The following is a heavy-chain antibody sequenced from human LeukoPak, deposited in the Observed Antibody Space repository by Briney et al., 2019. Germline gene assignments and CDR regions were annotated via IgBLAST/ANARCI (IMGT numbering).Heavy chain of an antibody. CDR3: ARSYILTGYYDY. CDR2: IYYRGSS. Sequence: SETLSLTCTVSGGSISSYYWSWIGQPPGKGLEWIGYIYYRGSSNNNPSLKSRVTISVDTSKNQFSLKLSSVTAADTAVYYCARSYILTGYYDYWGQGTLVTVSS. CDR1: GGSISSYY. V-gene: IGHV4-59*01. D-gene: IGHD3-9*01. J-gene: IGHJ4*02.